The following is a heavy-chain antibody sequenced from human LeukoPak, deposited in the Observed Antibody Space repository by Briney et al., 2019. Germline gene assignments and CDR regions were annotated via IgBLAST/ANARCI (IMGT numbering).Heavy chain of an antibody. V-gene: IGHV3-9*01. Sequence: GGSLRLSCAASGFTFGDYAMHWVRQAPGKGLEWVSGISYNSGNIGYADSVKGRFTISRDNAKNSLYLQMNSLRAENTAVYYCARVDYSSSWYYFDYWGQGALVTVSS. CDR2: ISYNSGNI. CDR1: GFTFGDYA. D-gene: IGHD6-13*01. J-gene: IGHJ4*02. CDR3: ARVDYSSSWYYFDY.